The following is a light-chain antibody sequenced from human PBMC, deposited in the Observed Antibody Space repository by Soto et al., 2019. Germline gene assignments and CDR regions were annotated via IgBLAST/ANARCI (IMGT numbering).Light chain of an antibody. CDR3: QQYSSRST. CDR2: DAS. Sequence: EIVMTQSPATLSVSPGERATLSFRASQSVRSNLAWYQQKPGQVPRLLIYDASTRATGIPARFSGSGFGTEFTLTISSLQPGDFATYYCQQYSSRSTFGQGTKVDIK. V-gene: IGKV3D-15*01. J-gene: IGKJ1*01. CDR1: QSVRSN.